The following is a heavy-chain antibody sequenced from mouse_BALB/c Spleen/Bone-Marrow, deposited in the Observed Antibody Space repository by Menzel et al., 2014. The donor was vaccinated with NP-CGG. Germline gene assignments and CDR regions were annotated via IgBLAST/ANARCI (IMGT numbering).Heavy chain of an antibody. CDR3: ARMNGYDY. Sequence: QVQLQQSGAELVKPGASVKLSCKASGYTFTSYWMHWVKQRPGQGLEWIGEIDPGTGRTDYNKKFKSRATLTVDKSSSTAYMHLSSLTSEDSAVYYCARMNGYDYWGQGTTLTVSS. V-gene: IGHV1S81*02. J-gene: IGHJ2*01. D-gene: IGHD2-2*01. CDR1: GYTFTSYW. CDR2: IDPGTGRT.